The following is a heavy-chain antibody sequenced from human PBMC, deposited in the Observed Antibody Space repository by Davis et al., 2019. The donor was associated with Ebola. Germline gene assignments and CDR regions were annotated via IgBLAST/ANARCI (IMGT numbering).Heavy chain of an antibody. J-gene: IGHJ4*02. CDR3: ARGGTYYYDSSGYLDAWYFDY. CDR1: GFTFDDYA. V-gene: IGHV3-9*01. Sequence: SLKISCAASGFTFDDYAMHWVRQAPGKGLEWVSGISWNSGSIGYADSVKGRFTISRDNAKNSLYLQMNSLRAEDTAVYYCARGGTYYYDSSGYLDAWYFDYWGQGTLVTVSS. D-gene: IGHD3-22*01. CDR2: ISWNSGSI.